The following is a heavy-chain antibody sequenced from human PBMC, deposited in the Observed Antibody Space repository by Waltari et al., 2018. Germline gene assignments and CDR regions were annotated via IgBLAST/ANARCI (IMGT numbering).Heavy chain of an antibody. D-gene: IGHD2-21*01. CDR2: INPNSGGT. J-gene: IGHJ6*02. V-gene: IGHV1-2*02. CDR1: GYTFTGYY. Sequence: QVQLVQSGAEVKKPGASVKVSCKASGYTFTGYYMHWVRQAPGQGLEWMGWINPNSGGTNYAQKFQGRFTMTRDTSISTAYMERSRLRSDDTAVYYCARDYLTGVCGRYYDYGMDVWGQGTTVTVSS. CDR3: ARDYLTGVCGRYYDYGMDV.